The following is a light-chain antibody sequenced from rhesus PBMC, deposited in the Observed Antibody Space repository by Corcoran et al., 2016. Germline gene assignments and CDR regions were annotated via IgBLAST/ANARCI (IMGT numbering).Light chain of an antibody. CDR1: SSDIGDYNY. J-gene: IGLJ1*01. V-gene: IGLV2-13*02. Sequence: QAALTQSSSVSGSPGQSVTISCTGLSSDIGDYNYVSWYQQHPGKVPKLIIYEVSKRPSGASDRFSGSKSGTTASLTISGLQAEDEADYYCSSYAKSSAIIFGTGTRLTVL. CDR2: EVS. CDR3: SSYAKSSAII.